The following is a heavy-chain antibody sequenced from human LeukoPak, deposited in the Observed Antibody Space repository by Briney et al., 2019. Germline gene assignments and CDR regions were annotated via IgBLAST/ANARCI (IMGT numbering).Heavy chain of an antibody. V-gene: IGHV3-48*01. CDR3: ARDLDYYDSSGYLGPGY. CDR2: ISSSSSTI. Sequence: GGSLRLSCAASGFTFSSYGMSWVRQAPGKGLEWVSYISSSSSTIYYADSVKGRFTISRDNAKNSLYLQMNSLRAEDTAVYYCARDLDYYDSSGYLGPGYWGQGTLVTVSS. CDR1: GFTFSSYG. J-gene: IGHJ4*02. D-gene: IGHD3-22*01.